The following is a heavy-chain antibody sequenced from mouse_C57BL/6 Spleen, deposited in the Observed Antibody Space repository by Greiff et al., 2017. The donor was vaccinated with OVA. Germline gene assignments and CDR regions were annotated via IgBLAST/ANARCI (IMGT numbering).Heavy chain of an antibody. CDR3: ARDAGYYGYAMDY. CDR1: GFTFSDFY. Sequence: DVMLVESGGGLVQSGRSLRLSCAPSGFTFSDFYMEWVRQAPGKGLEWIAASRNKANDYTTEYSASVKGRFIVSRDTSQSILYLQMNALRAENTAIYYCARDAGYYGYAMDYWGQGTSVTVSS. J-gene: IGHJ4*01. D-gene: IGHD1-1*01. CDR2: SRNKANDYTT. V-gene: IGHV7-1*01.